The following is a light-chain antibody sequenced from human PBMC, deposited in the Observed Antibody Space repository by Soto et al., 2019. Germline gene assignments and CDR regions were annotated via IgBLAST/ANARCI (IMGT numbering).Light chain of an antibody. Sequence: QSVLTQPASVYGFPGQSITISCTGTSSDVGSYNLVSWYQQHPGKAPKLMIYEGSKRPSGVSNRFSGSKSGNTASLTISGLQAEDEADYYCCSYAGSSTFYVFGTGTKVTVL. V-gene: IGLV2-23*01. CDR3: CSYAGSSTFYV. J-gene: IGLJ1*01. CDR2: EGS. CDR1: SSDVGSYNL.